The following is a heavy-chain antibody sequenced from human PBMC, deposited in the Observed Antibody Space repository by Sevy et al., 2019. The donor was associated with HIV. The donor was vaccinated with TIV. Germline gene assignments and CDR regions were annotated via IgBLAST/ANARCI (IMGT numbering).Heavy chain of an antibody. J-gene: IGHJ6*02. CDR3: ARAGIRRDYYHGMDV. V-gene: IGHV4-61*02. CDR2: VYSSGRT. D-gene: IGHD3-10*01. Sequence: SETLSLTCTVSGDSISSGNHWWSWIRQPAGKGLEWIGRVYSSGRTMYNSSLKSRVTMSVDTSKNQFSLMVSSLIAADTAIYYCARAGIRRDYYHGMDVWGQGTTVTVSS. CDR1: GDSISSGNHW.